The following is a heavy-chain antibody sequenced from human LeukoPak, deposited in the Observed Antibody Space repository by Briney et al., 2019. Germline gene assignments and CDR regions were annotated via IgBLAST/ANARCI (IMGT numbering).Heavy chain of an antibody. CDR1: GFTFSSYG. Sequence: GGSLRLSCAASGFTFSSYGMHWVRQAPGKGLEWLAFIRYDGSNKYYADSVKGRFTISRDNSKNTLYLQMNSLRAEDTAVYYCAKDNYDYGDYDGGDYWGQGTLVTVSS. D-gene: IGHD4-17*01. CDR2: IRYDGSNK. J-gene: IGHJ4*02. CDR3: AKDNYDYGDYDGGDY. V-gene: IGHV3-30*02.